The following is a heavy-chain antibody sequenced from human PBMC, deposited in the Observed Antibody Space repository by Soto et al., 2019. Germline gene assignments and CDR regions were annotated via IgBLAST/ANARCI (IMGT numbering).Heavy chain of an antibody. J-gene: IGHJ4*02. CDR1: GGSMSSSNW. V-gene: IGHV4-4*02. CDR2: THHNGRT. Sequence: SETLSLTCTVSGGSMSSSNWWNWVRQSPGKGLEWNGETHHNGRTNYNPTLKSRVNISVDKSKNHFSLKLSSVTAADTAVYYCARSEATGLDYWGQGTLVTVSS. D-gene: IGHD1-26*01. CDR3: ARSEATGLDY.